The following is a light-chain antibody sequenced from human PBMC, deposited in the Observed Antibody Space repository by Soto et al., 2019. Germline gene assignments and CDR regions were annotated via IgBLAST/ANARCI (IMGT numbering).Light chain of an antibody. CDR2: EVS. Sequence: QSVLTQPASVSGSPGQSITISCTGTSSDVGGYAYVSWYQHHPGKAPKLTIYEVSNRPSGVSNRFSGSKSGNTASLTISGLQAEDEAEYYCSSYTRSSTDVFGTGTKVTVL. J-gene: IGLJ1*01. V-gene: IGLV2-14*01. CDR1: SSDVGGYAY. CDR3: SSYTRSSTDV.